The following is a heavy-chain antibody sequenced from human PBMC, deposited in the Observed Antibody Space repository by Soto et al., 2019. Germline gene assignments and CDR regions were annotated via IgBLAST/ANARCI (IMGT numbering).Heavy chain of an antibody. CDR2: INHSGST. CDR1: GGSLSGYY. Sequence: QVQLQQWGAGLLKPSETLSLTCAVYGGSLSGYYWSWIRQPPGKGLEWIGEINHSGSTNYNPSLKSRVTISVDTSKNQFSLKLSSVTAADTAVYYCARLPRYFDWLLFGPPRDAFDIWGQGTMVTVSS. CDR3: ARLPRYFDWLLFGPPRDAFDI. D-gene: IGHD3-9*01. V-gene: IGHV4-34*01. J-gene: IGHJ3*02.